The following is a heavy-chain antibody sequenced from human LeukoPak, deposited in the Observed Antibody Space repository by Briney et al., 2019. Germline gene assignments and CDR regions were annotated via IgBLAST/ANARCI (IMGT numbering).Heavy chain of an antibody. CDR1: GYTFTSYG. CDR3: ARGPSKRFLEWLLSQYNWFDP. V-gene: IGHV1-18*01. J-gene: IGHJ5*02. CDR2: VSAYNGNT. D-gene: IGHD3-3*01. Sequence: GASVKVSCKASGYTFTSYGISWVRQAPGQGLEWMGWVSAYNGNTNYAQKLQGRVTMTTDTSTSTAYMELRSLRSDDTAVYYCARGPSKRFLEWLLSQYNWFDPWGQGTLVTVSS.